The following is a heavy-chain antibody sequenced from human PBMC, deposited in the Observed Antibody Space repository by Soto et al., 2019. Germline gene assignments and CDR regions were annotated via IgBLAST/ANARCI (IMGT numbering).Heavy chain of an antibody. D-gene: IGHD2-8*02. Sequence: QVQLWQLGVGGRKLGSWGRFSCRVPGGTFGGKLFTWWGRALGKGLGGRGGISLFLVIPNYERNFQGRVTITADKSTSTAYMELSSLTSDDTAVYYCASHFTGVLVLGTSPPGGDNYGWDVWGQGTTVTVSS. CDR2: ISLFLVIP. CDR3: ASHFTGVLVLGTSPPGGDNYGWDV. J-gene: IGHJ6*02. V-gene: IGHV1-69*02. CDR1: GGTFGGKL.